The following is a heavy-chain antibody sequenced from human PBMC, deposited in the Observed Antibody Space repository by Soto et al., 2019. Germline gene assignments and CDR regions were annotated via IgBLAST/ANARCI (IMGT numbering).Heavy chain of an antibody. J-gene: IGHJ4*02. CDR1: GGSIRSYY. CDR3: ARRYGGNFDY. V-gene: IGHV4-59*01. CDR2: IYYSGST. D-gene: IGHD1-26*01. Sequence: PSETLSLTCTVSGGSIRSYYWSWIRQPPGKGLEWIGYIYYSGSTNYNPSLKSRVTISVDTSENQFSLKLSSVTAADTAVYYCARRYGGNFDYWGQGTLVTVS.